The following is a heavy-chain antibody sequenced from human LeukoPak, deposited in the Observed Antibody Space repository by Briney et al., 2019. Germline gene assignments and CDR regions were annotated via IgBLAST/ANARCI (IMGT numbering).Heavy chain of an antibody. J-gene: IGHJ6*04. CDR2: ISSSGSTI. D-gene: IGHD3-10*02. V-gene: IGHV3-48*03. Sequence: GGSLRLSCAASGFTFSSYEVNWVRHAPGKGLERVSYISSSGSTIYYADSVKGRFTISRDNAKNSLYLQMNSLRAEDTAVYYCAELGITIIGGVWGKGTTVTISS. CDR3: AELGITIIGGV. CDR1: GFTFSSYE.